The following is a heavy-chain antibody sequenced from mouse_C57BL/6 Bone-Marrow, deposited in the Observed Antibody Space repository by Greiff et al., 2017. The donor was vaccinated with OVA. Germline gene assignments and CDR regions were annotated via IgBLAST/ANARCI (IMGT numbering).Heavy chain of an antibody. D-gene: IGHD1-1*01. CDR3: ARWDTTVVLHYYARDY. CDR1: GYTFTDYN. Sequence: EVQLQQSGPELVKPGASVKIPCKASGYTFTDYNMDWVKQSHGKSLEWIGDINPNNGGTIYNQKFKGKATLTVDKSSSTAYMELRSLTSEDTAVYYGARWDTTVVLHYYARDYWGQGTSVTVSS. CDR2: INPNNGGT. J-gene: IGHJ4*01. V-gene: IGHV1-18*01.